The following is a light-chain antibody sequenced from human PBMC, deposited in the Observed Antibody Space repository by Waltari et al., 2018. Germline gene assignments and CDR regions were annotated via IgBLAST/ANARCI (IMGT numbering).Light chain of an antibody. CDR1: QSVSSSY. V-gene: IGKV3-20*01. Sequence: EIVLTQSPGTLSLSPGERATLSCRASQSVSSSYLAWYQQKPGQAPRLLIYGASSRATDIPDRFSGSGSGTDFTLTISRLEPEDFAVYYCQQYGSSSITFGQGTRLEIK. CDR3: QQYGSSSIT. J-gene: IGKJ5*01. CDR2: GAS.